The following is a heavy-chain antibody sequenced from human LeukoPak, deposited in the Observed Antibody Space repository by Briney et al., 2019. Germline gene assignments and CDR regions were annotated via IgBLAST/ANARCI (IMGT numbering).Heavy chain of an antibody. CDR2: IWYDGSDK. J-gene: IGHJ4*02. V-gene: IGHV3-33*01. CDR1: GYTFSSHG. Sequence: PGRSLRLSCAVSGYTFSSHGMHWVRQAPGKGLEWVAAIWYDGSDKYYADSVKGRFTISRDNSKNMLYSQMDSLRAEDTALYYCARLWGSVSGYFDYWGQGTLVTVSS. D-gene: IGHD2-21*01. CDR3: ARLWGSVSGYFDY.